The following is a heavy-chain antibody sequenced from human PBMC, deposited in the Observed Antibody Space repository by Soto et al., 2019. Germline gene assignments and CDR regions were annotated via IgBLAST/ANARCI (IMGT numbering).Heavy chain of an antibody. CDR1: GFTFSSYA. J-gene: IGHJ6*02. Sequence: HPGGSLRLSCAASGFTFSSYAMHWVRQTPGKGLEWVAVISYDGSNKYYADSVKGRFTISRDNSKNTLYLQMNSLRAEDTAVYYCASGYSSSWSQPRYYYYGMDVWGQGTTVTV. CDR2: ISYDGSNK. V-gene: IGHV3-30-3*01. CDR3: ASGYSSSWSQPRYYYYGMDV. D-gene: IGHD6-13*01.